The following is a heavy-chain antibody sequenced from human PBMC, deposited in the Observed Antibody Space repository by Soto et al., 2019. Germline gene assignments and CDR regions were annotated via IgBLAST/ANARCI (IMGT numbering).Heavy chain of an antibody. D-gene: IGHD3-3*02. J-gene: IGHJ4*02. CDR3: ARTTLHLDY. CDR1: GFTFSSYG. V-gene: IGHV3-33*01. CDR2: IWYDGSNK. Sequence: QVQLVESGGGVVQPGRSLRLSCAASGFTFSSYGMHWVGQAPGKGLEWVAVIWYDGSNKYYADSVKGRFTISRDNSKNTLYLQMNSLRAEDTAVYYCARTTLHLDYWGQGTLVTVSS.